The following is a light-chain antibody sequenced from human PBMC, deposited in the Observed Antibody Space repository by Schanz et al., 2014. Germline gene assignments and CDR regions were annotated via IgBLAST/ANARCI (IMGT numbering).Light chain of an antibody. J-gene: IGKJ1*01. CDR3: QQYNSYSRT. Sequence: EIVMTQSPATLSVSPGERATLSCRASQSVSSNLAWYQQKPGQAPRLLIYGASTRATGIPDRFSGSGSGTDLTLTISSLQPEDFATYYCQQYNSYSRTFGQGTKVEIK. V-gene: IGKV3-15*01. CDR2: GAS. CDR1: QSVSSN.